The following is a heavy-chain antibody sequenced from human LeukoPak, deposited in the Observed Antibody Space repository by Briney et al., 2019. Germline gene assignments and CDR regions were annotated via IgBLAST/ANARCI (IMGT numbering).Heavy chain of an antibody. D-gene: IGHD6-13*01. CDR1: GYTFTGYY. CDR2: INPNSGGT. Sequence: ASVKVSCKASGYTFTGYYMNWVRQAPGQGLEWMGWINPNSGGTNYAQKFQGRVTMTRDTSISTAYMELSRLRSDDTAVYYCARLAAGTRIVLDPWGQGTLVTVSS. V-gene: IGHV1-2*02. J-gene: IGHJ5*02. CDR3: ARLAAGTRIVLDP.